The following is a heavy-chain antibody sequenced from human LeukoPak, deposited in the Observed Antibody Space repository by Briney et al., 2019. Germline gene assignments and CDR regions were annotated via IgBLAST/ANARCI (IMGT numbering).Heavy chain of an antibody. Sequence: GGSLRLSCAAYGFIVSSNYMSWVRQAPGKGLEWVSAISGSGGSTYYADSVKGRFPISRDNSKNTLYLQMNSLRAEDTAVYYCVQARGSGLMLTGYSPFDYWGQGTLVTVSS. CDR3: VQARGSGLMLTGYSPFDY. D-gene: IGHD3-9*01. J-gene: IGHJ4*02. V-gene: IGHV3-23*01. CDR2: ISGSGGST. CDR1: GFIVSSNY.